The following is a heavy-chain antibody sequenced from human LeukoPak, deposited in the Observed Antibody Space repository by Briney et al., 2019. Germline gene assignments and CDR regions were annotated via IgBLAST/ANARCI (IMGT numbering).Heavy chain of an antibody. Sequence: GESLKISCKGSGYSFTNYWIGWVRQMPGKGLEWMGITYPGDSDTRYGPSFQGQVTISADKSISTAYLQWSSLKASDTAMYYCARHPCGGDCYSALYYFDYWGQGTLVTVSS. CDR2: TYPGDSDT. J-gene: IGHJ4*02. D-gene: IGHD2-21*02. CDR3: ARHPCGGDCYSALYYFDY. V-gene: IGHV5-51*01. CDR1: GYSFTNYW.